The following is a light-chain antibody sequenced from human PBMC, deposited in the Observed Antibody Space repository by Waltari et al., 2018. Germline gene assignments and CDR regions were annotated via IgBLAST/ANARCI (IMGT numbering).Light chain of an antibody. CDR2: SNN. J-gene: IGLJ2*01. CDR3: ATWDDSLNGL. V-gene: IGLV1-44*01. CDR1: SSNLGSKS. Sequence: QSVLTQPPSVSATPGQRVSISCSGNSSNLGSKSVNWYRQVPGPVPKLRIYSNNQRPERVTYRFCGSKSCTSAFLGISGLQSEDEADYYCATWDDSLNGLFGGGTKLTVL.